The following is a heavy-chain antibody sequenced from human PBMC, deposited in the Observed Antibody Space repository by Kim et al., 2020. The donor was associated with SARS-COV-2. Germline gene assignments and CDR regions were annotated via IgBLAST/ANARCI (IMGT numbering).Heavy chain of an antibody. CDR3: ARRVSGLRYLFGDS. D-gene: IGHD3-9*01. CDR1: GDSISSGRYY. Sequence: SETLSLTCTVSGDSISSGRYYWGWIRQPPGKGLEWIGSLFYSGSTYYSPSLKSRVTISLGTSKKQFSLRLTSVTAADTAVYYCARRVSGLRYLFGDS. V-gene: IGHV4-39*01. CDR2: LFYSGST. J-gene: IGHJ5*01.